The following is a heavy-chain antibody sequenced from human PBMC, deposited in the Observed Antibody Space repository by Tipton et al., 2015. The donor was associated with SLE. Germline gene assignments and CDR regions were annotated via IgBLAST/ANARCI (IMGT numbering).Heavy chain of an antibody. CDR1: GDSVTRRY. Sequence: TLSLTCTVSGDSVTRRYWSWVRQPPGGGLEWLAYRFHDGNINFNPHLKTRLTMSVDTSRDQFSLTLNSVTAADTGIYYCARGREWNWSPYYMDVWGKGTTVTVSS. V-gene: IGHV4-59*02. CDR2: RFHDGNI. J-gene: IGHJ6*03. CDR3: ARGREWNWSPYYMDV. D-gene: IGHD1-1*01.